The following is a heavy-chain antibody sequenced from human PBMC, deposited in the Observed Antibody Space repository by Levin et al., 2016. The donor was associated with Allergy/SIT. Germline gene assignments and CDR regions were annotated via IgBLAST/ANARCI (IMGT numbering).Heavy chain of an antibody. D-gene: IGHD6-19*01. CDR1: GGSISSDAYY. CDR3: ARHPPNRGWVYFDS. J-gene: IGHJ4*02. CDR2: FSYSENT. Sequence: SETLSLTCSVSGGSISSDAYYWGWIRQSPVTGLEWIATFSYSENTYYNPSFKSRVTISVDTSKNHFSLKLSSVTAADTAVYYCARHPPNRGWVYFDSWGQGTLVTVSS. V-gene: IGHV4-39*01.